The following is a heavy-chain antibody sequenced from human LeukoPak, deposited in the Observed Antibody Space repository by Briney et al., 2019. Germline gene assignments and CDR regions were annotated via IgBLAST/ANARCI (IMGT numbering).Heavy chain of an antibody. D-gene: IGHD3-22*01. CDR1: GGSFSGYY. J-gene: IGHJ6*03. V-gene: IGHV4-34*01. CDR3: ARQAPLYYYDSSGYYFSDRSLNYYYMDV. Sequence: SESLSLTCAVYGGSFSGYYWSWIRQPPGKGLEWIGEINHSGSTNYNPSRKSRVTISVDPSKNQFSLKLSSVTAADTAVYYCARQAPLYYYDSSGYYFSDRSLNYYYMDVWGKGTTVTVSS. CDR2: INHSGST.